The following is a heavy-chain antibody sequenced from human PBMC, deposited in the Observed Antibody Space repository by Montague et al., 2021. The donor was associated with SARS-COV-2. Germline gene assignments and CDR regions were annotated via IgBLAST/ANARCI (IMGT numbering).Heavy chain of an antibody. V-gene: IGHV4-39*07. CDR1: GGSISSSNYF. J-gene: IGHJ4*03. CDR2: IYFGGGT. Sequence: SETLSLTCTVSGGSISSSNYFWGWICQPPGKGLEWIGSIYFGGGTYYNPSLKSRVTISVDTSKNQFSLKLTSVTAADTAVYWCARDDAKGFSDYDTDCGFDYWGQGTLVSVSS. D-gene: IGHD4-17*01. CDR3: ARDDAKGFSDYDTDCGFDY.